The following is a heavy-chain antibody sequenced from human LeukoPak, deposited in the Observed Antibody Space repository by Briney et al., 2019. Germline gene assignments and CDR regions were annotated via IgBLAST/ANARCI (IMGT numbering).Heavy chain of an antibody. CDR2: VYSSGST. Sequence: SETLSLTCTVSGDSISNFNWSWIRQPAEKGLEWIGRVYSSGSTNYNPSLKSRVSMSVDTSKNQYSLRLISVTAADPAVYYCARAGFGSGWHYFDYWGRGILVSVSS. D-gene: IGHD6-19*01. CDR1: GDSISNFN. J-gene: IGHJ4*01. V-gene: IGHV4-4*07. CDR3: ARAGFGSGWHYFDY.